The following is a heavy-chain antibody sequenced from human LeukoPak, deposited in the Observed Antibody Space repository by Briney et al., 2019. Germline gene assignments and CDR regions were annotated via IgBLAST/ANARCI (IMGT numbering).Heavy chain of an antibody. CDR1: GFTFSNAW. J-gene: IGHJ4*02. Sequence: GGSLRLSCAASGFTFSNAWMSWVRQAPGKGLEWVGLIKRKTDGGTTDYAAPVKGRFTISRDDSKNTLYLQMNSLKTEDTAIYYCTTPYVSVPAGYWGQGTLVTVSS. CDR3: TTPYVSVPAGY. V-gene: IGHV3-15*01. CDR2: IKRKTDGGTT. D-gene: IGHD3-10*01.